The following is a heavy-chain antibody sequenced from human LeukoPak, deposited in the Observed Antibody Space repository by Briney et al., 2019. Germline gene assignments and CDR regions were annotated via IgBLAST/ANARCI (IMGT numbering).Heavy chain of an antibody. Sequence: GASVKVSCRTSGYTFTHHGISWVRQVPGQGLEWLGWINTSNGNTNFAQKVQGRVTMTTDTSTSTAYMELRSLRSDDTAVYYCARDLRFIPAASANGWFDPWGQGTLVTVSS. CDR3: ARDLRFIPAASANGWFDP. J-gene: IGHJ5*02. CDR2: INTSNGNT. V-gene: IGHV1-18*01. D-gene: IGHD6-13*01. CDR1: GYTFTHHG.